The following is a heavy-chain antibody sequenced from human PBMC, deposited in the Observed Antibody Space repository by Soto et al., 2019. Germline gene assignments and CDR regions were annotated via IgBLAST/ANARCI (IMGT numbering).Heavy chain of an antibody. CDR2: IRSKAYGGTT. J-gene: IGHJ4*02. D-gene: IGHD2-21*02. V-gene: IGHV3-49*03. Sequence: GGSLRLSCTASGFTFGYYAMSWFRQAPGKGLEWVGFIRSKAYGGTTEYAASVKGRFTISRDDSKSIAYLQMNSLKTEDTAVYYCTRDLAYCGGDCYYALANYWGQGTLVTVSS. CDR3: TRDLAYCGGDCYYALANY. CDR1: GFTFGYYA.